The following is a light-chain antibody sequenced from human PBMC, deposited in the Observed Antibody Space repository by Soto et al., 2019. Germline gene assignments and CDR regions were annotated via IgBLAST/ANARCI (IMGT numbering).Light chain of an antibody. J-gene: IGKJ1*01. CDR2: DAS. Sequence: MTQTPLSLPVTPGEPASITCRASQSISSWLAWYQQKPGKAPKLLIYDASSLESGVPSRFSGRGSGTEFTLTIRSLQPDDFATYYCQQYNSYWTFGQGTKVDIK. V-gene: IGKV1-5*01. CDR1: QSISSW. CDR3: QQYNSYWT.